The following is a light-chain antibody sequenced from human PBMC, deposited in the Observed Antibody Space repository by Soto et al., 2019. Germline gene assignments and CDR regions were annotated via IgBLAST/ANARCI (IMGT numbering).Light chain of an antibody. J-gene: IGKJ4*01. CDR1: QSISRY. CDR3: QQRSNWPT. CDR2: DAS. Sequence: EIVLTQSPATLSLSPGERATLSCRASQSISRYLAWYQQKPGQAPRLLIYDASHRATGIPARFSGSGSETDFTLTISSLEPEDFTVYYCQQRSNWPTFGGGTKVEIK. V-gene: IGKV3-11*01.